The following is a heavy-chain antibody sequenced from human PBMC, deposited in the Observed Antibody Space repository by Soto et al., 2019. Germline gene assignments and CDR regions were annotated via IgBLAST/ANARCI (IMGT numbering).Heavy chain of an antibody. CDR2: INSEGTTT. D-gene: IGHD7-27*01. CDR1: GFTFSSYW. V-gene: IGHV3-74*01. Sequence: EVQLVESGGGSVQPGGSLRLSCAASGFTFSSYWMQWVHQAPGKGLVWVSRINSEGTTTSYADFVKGRFTISRDNAENTLYLQMNSLRAEDTAIYYCGRAPGGTGIVDYWGQGVQVTVAS. CDR3: GRAPGGTGIVDY. J-gene: IGHJ4*02.